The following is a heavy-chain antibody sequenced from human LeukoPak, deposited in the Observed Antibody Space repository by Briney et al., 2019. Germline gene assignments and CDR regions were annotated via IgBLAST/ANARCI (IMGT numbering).Heavy chain of an antibody. CDR1: GYTFTSYY. D-gene: IGHD6-6*01. V-gene: IGHV1-2*02. CDR2: INPNSGGT. J-gene: IGHJ6*03. CDR3: ARDRGSSSSEGDYYYYMDV. Sequence: ASVKVSCKASGYTFTSYYLHWVRQAPGQGLEWMGWINPNSGGTNYAQKFQGRVTMTRDTSISTAYMELSRLRSDDTAVYYCARDRGSSSSEGDYYYYMDVWGKGTTVTVSS.